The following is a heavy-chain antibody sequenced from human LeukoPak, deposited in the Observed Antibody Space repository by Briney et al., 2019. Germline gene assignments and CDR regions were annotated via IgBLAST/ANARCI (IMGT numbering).Heavy chain of an antibody. CDR2: ISSSSSYI. CDR3: AKVVTTYAFDI. D-gene: IGHD4-17*01. CDR1: GFTFSSYS. J-gene: IGHJ3*02. Sequence: PGGSLRLSCAASGFTFSSYSMNWVRQAPGKGLEWVSSISSSSSYIYYADSVKGRFTISRDNAKNSLYLQTNSLRAEDTAVYYCAKVVTTYAFDIWGQGTMVTVSS. V-gene: IGHV3-21*01.